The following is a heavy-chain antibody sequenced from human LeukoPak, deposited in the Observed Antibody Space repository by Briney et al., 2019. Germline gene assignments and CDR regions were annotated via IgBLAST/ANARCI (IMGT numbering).Heavy chain of an antibody. V-gene: IGHV1-2*06. CDR2: INPNSGGT. CDR1: GYTFTGYY. CDR3: AREGATGGIWNYYYYGMDV. J-gene: IGHJ6*02. Sequence: ASVKVSCKASGYTFTGYYMHWVRQAPGQGLEWMGRINPNSGGTNYAQKFQGRVTMTGDTSISTAYMELSRLRSDDTAVYYCAREGATGGIWNYYYYGMDVWGQGTTVTVSS. D-gene: IGHD1-26*01.